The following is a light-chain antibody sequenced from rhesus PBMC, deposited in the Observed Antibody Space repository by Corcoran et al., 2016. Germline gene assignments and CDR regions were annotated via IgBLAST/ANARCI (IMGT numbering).Light chain of an antibody. CDR3: QQYNSILT. Sequence: DIQMTQSPSSLSASVGDKVTITCRASQGISSWLAWSQQKPGKAPKLLIYYANRLECWVPSRFRGSGSGTEFTRTISSLPPEDFATYYCQQYNSILTFGGGTKVEIK. CDR1: QGISSW. J-gene: IGKJ4*01. V-gene: IGKV1-32*01. CDR2: YAN.